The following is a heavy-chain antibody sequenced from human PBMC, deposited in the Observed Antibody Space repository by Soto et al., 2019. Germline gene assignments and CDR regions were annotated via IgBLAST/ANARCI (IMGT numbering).Heavy chain of an antibody. V-gene: IGHV1-69*04. CDR1: GGTFSSYT. Sequence: SVKVSCKASGGTFSSYTISWVRQAPGQGLEWMGRIIPILGIANYAQKFQGRVTITADKSTSTAYMELSSLRSEDTAVYYCARDPDIVVVPAAFYYGMDVWGQGTTVTVS. CDR3: ARDPDIVVVPAAFYYGMDV. J-gene: IGHJ6*02. D-gene: IGHD2-2*01. CDR2: IIPILGIA.